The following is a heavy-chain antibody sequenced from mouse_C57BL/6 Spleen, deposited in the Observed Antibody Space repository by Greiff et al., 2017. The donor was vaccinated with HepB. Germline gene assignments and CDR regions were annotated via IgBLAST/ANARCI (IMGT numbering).Heavy chain of an antibody. V-gene: IGHV5-4*03. CDR1: GFTFSSYA. D-gene: IGHD1-1*01. CDR2: ISDGGSYT. Sequence: VKLVESGGGLVKPGGSLKLSCAASGFTFSSYAMSWVRQTPEKRLEWVATISDGGSYTYYPDNVKGRFTISRDNAKNNLYLQMSHLKSEDTAMYYCARDYYGSRGDFDYWGQGTTLTVSS. J-gene: IGHJ2*01. CDR3: ARDYYGSRGDFDY.